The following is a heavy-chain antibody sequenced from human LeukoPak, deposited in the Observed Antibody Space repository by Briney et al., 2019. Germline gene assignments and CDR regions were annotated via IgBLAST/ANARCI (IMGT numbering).Heavy chain of an antibody. V-gene: IGHV4-34*01. CDR3: ARSRYDGDYKGGFYYFDL. D-gene: IGHD4-17*01. J-gene: IGHJ4*02. Sequence: SETLSLTCAVSGGSLSGFHWAWIRQSPEKGLEWIGEINHSGSYTNNPSLKSRVTISVATPRNQVFMELTSVTAADTAVYYCARSRYDGDYKGGFYYFDLWGQGTLVTVSS. CDR2: INHSGSY. CDR1: GGSLSGFH.